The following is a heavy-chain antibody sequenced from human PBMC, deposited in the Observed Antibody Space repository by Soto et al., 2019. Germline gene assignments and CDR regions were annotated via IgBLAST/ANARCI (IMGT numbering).Heavy chain of an antibody. J-gene: IGHJ3*02. V-gene: IGHV3-30-3*01. CDR3: ARGRDSSGYEDDAFDI. Sequence: GGSLRLSCAASGFTFSSYAMHWVRQAPGKGLEWVAVISYDGSNKYYADSVKGRFTISRDNSKNTLYLQMNSLRAEDTAVYYCARGRDSSGYEDDAFDIWGQGTMVTVSS. D-gene: IGHD3-22*01. CDR2: ISYDGSNK. CDR1: GFTFSSYA.